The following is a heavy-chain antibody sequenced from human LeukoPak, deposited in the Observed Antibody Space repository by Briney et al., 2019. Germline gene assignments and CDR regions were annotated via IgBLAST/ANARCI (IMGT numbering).Heavy chain of an antibody. CDR2: IYHSGST. Sequence: SETLSLTCAVSGYSISRGYSWGWIRQPPGKGLEWIGNIYHSGSTNYNPSLKSRVTISVDTSKNQFSLKLSSVTAADTAVYYCARDDRPEGIAVAYFDYWGQGTLVTVSS. D-gene: IGHD6-19*01. CDR1: GYSISRGYS. V-gene: IGHV4-38-2*02. J-gene: IGHJ4*02. CDR3: ARDDRPEGIAVAYFDY.